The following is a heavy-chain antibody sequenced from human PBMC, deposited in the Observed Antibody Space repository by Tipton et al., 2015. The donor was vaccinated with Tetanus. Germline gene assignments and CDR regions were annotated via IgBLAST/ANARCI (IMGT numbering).Heavy chain of an antibody. Sequence: TLSLTCTVSGGSISSGGYYWSWIRQRPGKGLEWIGDIYSSGSTYSNPSLKGRVTIPVDTSKNQFSLKLKSVTAADTAVYYCARDQARGARGWNYFDYWGQGTLVTVSS. CDR3: ARDQARGARGWNYFDY. D-gene: IGHD1-26*01. CDR1: GGSISSGGYY. J-gene: IGHJ4*02. CDR2: IYSSGST. V-gene: IGHV4-31*03.